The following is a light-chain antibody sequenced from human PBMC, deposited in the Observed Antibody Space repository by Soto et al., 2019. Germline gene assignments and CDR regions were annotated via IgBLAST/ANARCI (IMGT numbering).Light chain of an antibody. Sequence: QSALTQPASVSGSPGQSITISCTGTSSDVGGYDHVSWYQQHPGKAPKLIIYDVTVRPSGISPRFSDSKSDNTASLAVSGLQPEDEADYYCSSYTNKDTLLFGGGTKLTVL. CDR2: DVT. V-gene: IGLV2-14*03. CDR3: SSYTNKDTLL. CDR1: SSDVGGYDH. J-gene: IGLJ3*02.